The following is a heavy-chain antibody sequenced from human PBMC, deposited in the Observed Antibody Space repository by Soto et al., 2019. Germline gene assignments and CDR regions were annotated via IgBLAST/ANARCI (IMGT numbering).Heavy chain of an antibody. V-gene: IGHV3-21*01. Sequence: PGGSLRLSCAASGFTFSSYSMNWVRQAPGKGLEWVSSISSSSSYIYYADSVKGRFTISRDNAKNSLYLQMNSLRAEDTAVYYCATLWFGELFDYWGQGTLVTVSS. CDR2: ISSSSSYI. CDR1: GFTFSSYS. J-gene: IGHJ4*02. D-gene: IGHD3-10*01. CDR3: ATLWFGELFDY.